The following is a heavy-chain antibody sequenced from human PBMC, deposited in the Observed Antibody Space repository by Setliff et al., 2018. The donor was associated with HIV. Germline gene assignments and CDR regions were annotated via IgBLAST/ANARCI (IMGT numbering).Heavy chain of an antibody. V-gene: IGHV4-38-2*02. D-gene: IGHD3-22*01. Sequence: PSETLSLTCDVSGSSINSTFRWGWIRQSPGKGLVWIGSVSSTGSTNYNPSLMSRLTMSVDTSKNHFSLKLSSVTAADTAVYYCARDYYDKSGFPHYYFDYWGQGALVTAPQ. J-gene: IGHJ4*02. CDR1: GSSINSTFR. CDR3: ARDYYDKSGFPHYYFDY. CDR2: VSSTGST.